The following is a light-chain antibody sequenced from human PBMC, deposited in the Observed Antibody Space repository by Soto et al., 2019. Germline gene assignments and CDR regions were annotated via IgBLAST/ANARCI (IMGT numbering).Light chain of an antibody. V-gene: IGKV1-5*03. CDR1: QTISSW. Sequence: DIQMTQSPSTLSASVGDRVTITCRASQTISSWLAWYQQKPGEAPKLLLYRAPSLESGVPSRFSGSGSGTEFTLTISSLQPDDFATYYCQQYESYPLTFGGGTKVDI. CDR3: QQYESYPLT. CDR2: RAP. J-gene: IGKJ4*01.